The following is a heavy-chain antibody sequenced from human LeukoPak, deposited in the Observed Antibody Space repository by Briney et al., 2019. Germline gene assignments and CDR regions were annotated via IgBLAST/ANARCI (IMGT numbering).Heavy chain of an antibody. V-gene: IGHV4-30-2*01. Sequence: SETLSLTCAVSGVSISSGGYSWSWIRQPPGKGLEWIGYIYHSGSAYYNPSLKSRVTISVDRSKNQFSLKLSSVTAADTAVYYCARQAYDILTGYYSPLDYWGQGTLVTVSS. D-gene: IGHD3-9*01. J-gene: IGHJ4*02. CDR2: IYHSGSA. CDR3: ARQAYDILTGYYSPLDY. CDR1: GVSISSGGYS.